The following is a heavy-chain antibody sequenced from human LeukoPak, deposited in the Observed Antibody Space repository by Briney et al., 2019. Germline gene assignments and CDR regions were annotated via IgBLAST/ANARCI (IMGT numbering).Heavy chain of an antibody. D-gene: IGHD3-9*01. CDR3: ARGVLRYFDWLLPYYFDY. CDR2: INHSGST. V-gene: IGHV4-34*01. J-gene: IGHJ4*02. CDR1: AGSFSGYY. Sequence: SETLSLTCAVYAGSFSGYYWSWIRQPPGKGLEWIGEINHSGSTNYNPSLKSRVTISVDTSKNQFSLKLSSVTAADTAVYYCARGVLRYFDWLLPYYFDYWGQGTLVTVSS.